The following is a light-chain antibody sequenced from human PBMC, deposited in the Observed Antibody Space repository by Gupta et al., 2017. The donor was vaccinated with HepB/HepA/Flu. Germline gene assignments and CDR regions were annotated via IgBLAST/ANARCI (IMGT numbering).Light chain of an antibody. V-gene: IGKV1-39*01. CDR1: QSISSS. J-gene: IGKJ1*01. CDR3: QETDSTPWT. CDR2: AAS. Sequence: DIQMTQSPSSLSASVGDRVTITCRASQSISSSLNWYQHKPGKAPNLLIFAASSLQSGVPSRFSGSGSGTDFTLTISRLQPEDFATYYCQETDSTPWTFGQGTKVDVK.